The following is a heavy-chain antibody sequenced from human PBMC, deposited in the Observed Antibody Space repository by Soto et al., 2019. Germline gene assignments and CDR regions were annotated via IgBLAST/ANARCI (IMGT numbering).Heavy chain of an antibody. CDR3: TRDRMAAWWALIKGTWFDP. CDR1: GFTFGDYA. D-gene: IGHD1-26*01. Sequence: HPGGSLRLSCTASGFTFGDYAMSWFRQAPGKWLEWVGVSRSKADGGTTEYAASVKGRFTIARDGSKSIAYLQMNSLKTEDTAVYYCTRDRMAAWWALIKGTWFDPWGQGT. J-gene: IGHJ5*02. V-gene: IGHV3-49*01. CDR2: SRSKADGGTT.